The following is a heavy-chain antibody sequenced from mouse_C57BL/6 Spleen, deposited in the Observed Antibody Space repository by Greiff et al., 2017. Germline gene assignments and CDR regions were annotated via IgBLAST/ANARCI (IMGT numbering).Heavy chain of an antibody. J-gene: IGHJ3*01. CDR2: IYPGSGNT. V-gene: IGHV1-76*01. D-gene: IGHD3-2*02. CDR1: GYTFTDYY. Sequence: QVHVKQSGAELVRPGASVKLSCKASGYTFTDYYINWVKQRPGQGLEWIARIYPGSGNTYYNEKFKGKATLTAEKSSSTAYMQLSSLTSEDSAVYFCARSALDSSGWFAYWGQGTLVTVSA. CDR3: ARSALDSSGWFAY.